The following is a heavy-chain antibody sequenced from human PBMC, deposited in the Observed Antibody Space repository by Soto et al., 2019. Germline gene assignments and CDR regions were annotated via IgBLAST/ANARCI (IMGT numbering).Heavy chain of an antibody. V-gene: IGHV4-39*01. D-gene: IGHD3-3*01. Sequence: QLQMHQSGPGLVKSSETLSLTCSVSGGSMSSGTYFWGWIRQPPGKGLEWIGSLYYSGTSHYNPSLKSRVTISVDAAKNHFSLNLTSLTAADTAVYFCATNGPYGFWSRGDLFDIWGQGTMVTVSS. CDR2: LYYSGTS. CDR1: GGSMSSGTYF. CDR3: ATNGPYGFWSRGDLFDI. J-gene: IGHJ3*02.